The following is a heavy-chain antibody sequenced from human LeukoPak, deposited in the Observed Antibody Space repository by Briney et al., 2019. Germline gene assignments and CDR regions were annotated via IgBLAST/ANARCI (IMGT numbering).Heavy chain of an antibody. CDR3: ARDPYSGNYGNYYYYYMDV. CDR1: EFSVGSNY. J-gene: IGHJ6*03. CDR2: IYSGGST. V-gene: IGHV3-66*01. Sequence: PGGSLRLSCAASEFSVGSNYMTWVRQAPGKGLEWVSLIYSGGSTYYADSVKGRFTISRDNAKNSLYLQMNSLGPEDTAVYYCARDPYSGNYGNYYYYYMDVWGKGTTVTISS. D-gene: IGHD1-26*01.